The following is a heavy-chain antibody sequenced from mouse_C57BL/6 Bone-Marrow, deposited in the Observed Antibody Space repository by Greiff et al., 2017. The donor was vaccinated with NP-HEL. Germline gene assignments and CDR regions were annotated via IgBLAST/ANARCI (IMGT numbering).Heavy chain of an antibody. CDR2: IDPANGNT. Sequence: EVKVVESVAELVRPGASVKLSCTASGFNIKNTYMHWVKQRPEQGLEWIGRIDPANGNTKYAPKFQGKATITADTSSNTAYLQLSSLTSEDTAIYYCARGRDYGSSWGDYWGQGTTLTVSS. CDR1: GFNIKNTY. CDR3: ARGRDYGSSWGDY. V-gene: IGHV14-3*01. D-gene: IGHD1-1*01. J-gene: IGHJ2*01.